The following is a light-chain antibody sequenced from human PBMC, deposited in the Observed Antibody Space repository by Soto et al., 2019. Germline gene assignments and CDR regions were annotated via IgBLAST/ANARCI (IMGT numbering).Light chain of an antibody. V-gene: IGKV2D-29*01. CDR2: EVS. J-gene: IGKJ5*01. CDR3: MQSIQLPPG. Sequence: DLGRTRTQPLLSVTLERRASTPGRPGRSLLIGVGKTYLYWYLQKPGQPPQLLIYEVSNRFSGVPDRFSGSGSGTDFTLKISRVEAEDVGVYYCMQSIQLPPGFGQGTRLEIK. CDR1: RSLLIGVGKTY.